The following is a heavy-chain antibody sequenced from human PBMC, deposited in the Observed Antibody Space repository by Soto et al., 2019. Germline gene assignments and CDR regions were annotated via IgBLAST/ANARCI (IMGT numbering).Heavy chain of an antibody. D-gene: IGHD2-15*01. Sequence: SETLSLTCTVSGGSISSGDYYWSWIRQPPGKGLEWIGYIYYSGSIYYNPSLKSRVTISVDTSKNQFSLKLSSVTAADTAVYYCARRGVVASYYYYYGMDVWGQGTTVTVSS. J-gene: IGHJ6*02. CDR1: GGSISSGDYY. CDR3: ARRGVVASYYYYYGMDV. CDR2: IYYSGSI. V-gene: IGHV4-30-4*01.